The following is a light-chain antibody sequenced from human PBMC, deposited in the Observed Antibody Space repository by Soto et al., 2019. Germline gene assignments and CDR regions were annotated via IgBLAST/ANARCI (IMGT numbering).Light chain of an antibody. V-gene: IGLV2-8*01. Sequence: QSALTQPPSASGSPGQSVTISCTGTSSDVGAYNYVSWYQQHPGKAPQLIIYEVSKRPSGVPDRFSGSKSGNTASLTVSGLQAEDESEYSYASLQGGSYYVFGTGTKLTVL. CDR3: ASLQGGSYYV. CDR1: SSDVGAYNY. CDR2: EVS. J-gene: IGLJ1*01.